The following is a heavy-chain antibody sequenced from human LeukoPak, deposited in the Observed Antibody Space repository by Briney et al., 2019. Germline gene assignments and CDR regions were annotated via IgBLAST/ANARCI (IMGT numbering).Heavy chain of an antibody. CDR1: GYTFTSYG. D-gene: IGHD2-15*01. CDR2: IIAYNGNT. Sequence: ASVKVSCKASGYTFTSYGISWVRQAPGQGLEWMGWIIAYNGNTNYAQKLQGRVTMTTDTSTSTAYMELRSLRSDDTAVYYCARDRGVVVAATDLDYWGQGTLVTVSS. J-gene: IGHJ4*02. CDR3: ARDRGVVVAATDLDY. V-gene: IGHV1-18*01.